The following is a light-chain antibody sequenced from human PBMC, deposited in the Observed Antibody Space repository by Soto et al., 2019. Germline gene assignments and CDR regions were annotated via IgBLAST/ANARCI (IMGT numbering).Light chain of an antibody. J-gene: IGLJ3*02. V-gene: IGLV1-40*01. Sequence: QSVLTQPPSVSGAPGQRVTISCTGSSSNIGANYDVHWYQHLPGTAPKLLISGDSNRPSGVPDRFSGSKSGTSASLVITGLQAEDEADYYCQSYDSSLRGWVVGGGTKLTVL. CDR3: QSYDSSLRGWV. CDR2: GDS. CDR1: SSNIGANYD.